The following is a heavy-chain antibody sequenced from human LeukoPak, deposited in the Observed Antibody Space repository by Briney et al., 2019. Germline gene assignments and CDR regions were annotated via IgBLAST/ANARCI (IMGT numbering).Heavy chain of an antibody. CDR2: FYYIGGI. J-gene: IGHJ5*02. D-gene: IGHD6-6*01. CDR1: GGSISSYY. CDR3: TRLEGHHWFDP. V-gene: IGHV4-59*12. Sequence: SETLSLTCAVAGGSISSYYWSWSWQPPGKGLGWSGLFYYIGGINYNPSLTRRVTLSVDTSNNKFSLKRSSVTSAPTAVSYCTRLEGHHWFDPRGEGTLVTVSS.